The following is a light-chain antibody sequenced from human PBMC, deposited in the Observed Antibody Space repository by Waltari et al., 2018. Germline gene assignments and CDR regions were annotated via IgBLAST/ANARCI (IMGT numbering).Light chain of an antibody. J-gene: IGKJ4*01. Sequence: DIQLTQSPSFLSASVGDRVTFTCRASRDIRNYLAWYQQKSGKAPKLLIFAASTLQSGVPSRCSCSGSGTEFTLTISSLQPEDLATYYCQQPPGTFGGGTKVEIK. CDR3: QQPPGT. V-gene: IGKV1-9*01. CDR2: AAS. CDR1: RDIRNY.